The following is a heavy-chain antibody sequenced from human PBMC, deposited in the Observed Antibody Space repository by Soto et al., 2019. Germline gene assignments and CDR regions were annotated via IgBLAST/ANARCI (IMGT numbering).Heavy chain of an antibody. Sequence: GGSLRLSCAASGFTFSNAWINWVRQAPGKGLEWVGRVKSKTHGVTTDYAEPVKGRFAISRDDSNNMVYLQMNSLKIEDTAVYFCVRDGSLLGLTRWGQGTLVTVSS. D-gene: IGHD3-10*01. V-gene: IGHV3-15*07. J-gene: IGHJ4*02. CDR2: VKSKTHGVTT. CDR1: GFTFSNAW. CDR3: VRDGSLLGLTR.